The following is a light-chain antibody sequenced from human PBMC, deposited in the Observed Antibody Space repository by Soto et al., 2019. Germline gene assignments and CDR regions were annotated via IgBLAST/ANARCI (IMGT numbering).Light chain of an antibody. CDR1: QSVSSSY. Sequence: EIVLTQSPGTLSLSPGERATLSCRASQSVSSSYLAWYQQKPGQAPRLLIYGASSRATGIPDRFSGSESGTDFTLIISRLEPEDFAVYYCQQPYTFGQGTKLEIK. CDR2: GAS. CDR3: QQPYT. V-gene: IGKV3-20*01. J-gene: IGKJ2*01.